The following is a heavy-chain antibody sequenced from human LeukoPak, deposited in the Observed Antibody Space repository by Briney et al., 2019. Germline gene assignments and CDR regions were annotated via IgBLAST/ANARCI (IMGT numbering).Heavy chain of an antibody. D-gene: IGHD3-10*01. CDR3: ARGIWFGELLFDY. CDR2: INPNSGGT. CDR1: GYTLTELS. J-gene: IGHJ4*02. Sequence: ASVKVSCKVSGYTLTELSMHWVRQAPGQGLEWMGWINPNSGGTNYAQKFQGRVTMTRDTSISTAYMELSRLRSDDTAVYYCARGIWFGELLFDYWGQGTLVTVSS. V-gene: IGHV1-2*02.